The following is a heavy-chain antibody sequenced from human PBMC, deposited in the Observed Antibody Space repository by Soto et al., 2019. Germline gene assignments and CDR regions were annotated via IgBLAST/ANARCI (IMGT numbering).Heavy chain of an antibody. D-gene: IGHD4-17*01. CDR2: LSPDGRST. Sequence: EVQLVESGGGLVQPGGSLRLSCAASGFTFSDYWMHWLHQAPGKGLVWVSRLSPDGRSTSYADSVKGRFTISRDNAKNTLYLQMNSLRAEDTAVYYCARPLTNYGVFVGPFDYWGQGALVTVSS. J-gene: IGHJ4*02. CDR3: ARPLTNYGVFVGPFDY. V-gene: IGHV3-74*01. CDR1: GFTFSDYW.